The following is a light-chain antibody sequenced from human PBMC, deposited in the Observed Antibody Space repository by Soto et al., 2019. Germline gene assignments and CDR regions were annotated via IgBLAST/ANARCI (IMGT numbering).Light chain of an antibody. CDR3: QQRSNWPPT. V-gene: IGKV3-11*01. Sequence: EIVLTQSPGTLSLSPGERATLSCRASQSVSSSYLAWYQQKPGQAPRLLIYDASNRATGIPARFSGSGSGTDFTLTISSLEPEDSAVYYCQQRSNWPPTFGQGTKLEIK. CDR2: DAS. J-gene: IGKJ2*01. CDR1: QSVSSSY.